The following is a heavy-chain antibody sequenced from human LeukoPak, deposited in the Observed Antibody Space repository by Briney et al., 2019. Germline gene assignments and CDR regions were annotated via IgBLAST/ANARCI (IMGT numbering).Heavy chain of an antibody. Sequence: PSETLSLTCAVYGGSFSGYYWSWIRQPPGKGLEWIGEINHSGSTNYNPSLKSRVTISVDTSKNQFSLKLSSVTAADTAVYYCAREYSSSGFDYWGQGTLVTVSS. D-gene: IGHD6-6*01. CDR3: AREYSSSGFDY. CDR1: GGSFSGYY. V-gene: IGHV4-34*01. J-gene: IGHJ4*02. CDR2: INHSGST.